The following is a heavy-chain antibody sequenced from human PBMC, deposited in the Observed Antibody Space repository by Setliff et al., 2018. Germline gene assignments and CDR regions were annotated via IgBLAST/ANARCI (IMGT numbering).Heavy chain of an antibody. D-gene: IGHD6-6*01. J-gene: IGHJ3*01. CDR3: AMSSWPGRPNDFDL. Sequence: ASVKVSCKASGYTFKTYDINWVRQAPGQGLEWLGRIDLYNAGTTYAEKMETKVTMTVDTSSNIGYMELRSLTSDDTGIYFCAMSSWPGRPNDFDLWGQGTEVTVSS. CDR1: GYTFKTYD. CDR2: IDLYNAGT. V-gene: IGHV1-18*01.